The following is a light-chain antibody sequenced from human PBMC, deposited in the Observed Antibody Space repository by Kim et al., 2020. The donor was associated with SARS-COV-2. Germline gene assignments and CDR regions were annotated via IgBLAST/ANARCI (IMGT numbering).Light chain of an antibody. CDR3: QQSYNIPRT. J-gene: IGKJ1*01. CDR1: QSVLNF. V-gene: IGKV1-39*01. Sequence: DIRMTQSPSSLSASVGDSVTITCRASQSVLNFLNWYQQKPRKAPKLLIYAASSLQSGVPSRFSGSGSGTDFTLTISSLQAEDFATYYCQQSYNIPRTFGQGTKVDIK. CDR2: AAS.